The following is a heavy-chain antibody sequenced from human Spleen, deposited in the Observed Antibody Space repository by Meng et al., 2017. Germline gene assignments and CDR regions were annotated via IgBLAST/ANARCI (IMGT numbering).Heavy chain of an antibody. Sequence: GESLKISCVVSGFTFSTSAMSWVRQAPGKGLEWVSFIDISGENTRYADSVKGRFTVSRDNSRSTLHLQMNSLRAEDTAIYYCAKERRPNDYWGQGTLVTVSS. J-gene: IGHJ4*02. CDR2: IDISGENT. D-gene: IGHD5-24*01. V-gene: IGHV3-23*05. CDR3: AKERRPNDY. CDR1: GFTFSTSA.